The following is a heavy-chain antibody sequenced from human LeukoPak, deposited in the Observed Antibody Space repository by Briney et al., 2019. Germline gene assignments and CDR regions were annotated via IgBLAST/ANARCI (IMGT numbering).Heavy chain of an antibody. J-gene: IGHJ4*02. D-gene: IGHD3-22*01. CDR3: AKVVGYYDSSGPFDY. CDR1: GFTFNNYG. CDR2: ISYDGSNK. Sequence: GGSLRLSCSASGFTFNNYGMSWVRQAPGKGLEWVAVISYDGSNKYYADSVKGRFTISRDNSKNTLYLQMNSLRAEDTAVYYCAKVVGYYDSSGPFDYWGQGTLVTVSS. V-gene: IGHV3-30*18.